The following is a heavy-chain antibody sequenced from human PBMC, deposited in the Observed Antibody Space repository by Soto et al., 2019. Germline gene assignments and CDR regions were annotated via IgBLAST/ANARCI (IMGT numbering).Heavy chain of an antibody. D-gene: IGHD3-3*01. CDR3: ARDPTIFGVAGQYYYGMDV. J-gene: IGHJ6*02. Sequence: ASVKVSCKASGYTFTSYYMHWVRQAPGQGLEWMGIINPSGGSTSYAQKFQGRVTMTRDTSTSTVYMELSSLRSEDTAVYYCARDPTIFGVAGQYYYGMDVWGQGXTGTVSS. V-gene: IGHV1-46*01. CDR1: GYTFTSYY. CDR2: INPSGGST.